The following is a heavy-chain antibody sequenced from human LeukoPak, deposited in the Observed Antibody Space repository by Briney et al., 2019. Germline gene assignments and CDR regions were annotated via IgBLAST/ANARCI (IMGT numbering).Heavy chain of an antibody. CDR3: ARGVALYYYDSSGYYPDY. CDR1: GFTFISYA. CDR2: ISYDGSNK. D-gene: IGHD3-22*01. V-gene: IGHV3-30-3*01. J-gene: IGHJ4*02. Sequence: GGSLRLSCAASGFTFISYAMHWVRPAPGKGLEGVAVISYDGSNKYYADFVKGRFTISRDNSKNTLYLQMNSLRAQDTAVYYCARGVALYYYDSSGYYPDYWGQGTLVTVSS.